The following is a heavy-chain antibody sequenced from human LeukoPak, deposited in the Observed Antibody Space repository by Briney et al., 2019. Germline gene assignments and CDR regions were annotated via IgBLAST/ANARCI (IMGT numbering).Heavy chain of an antibody. V-gene: IGHV3-48*03. CDR3: AELGITMIGGV. CDR2: ISSSGGTI. J-gene: IGHJ6*04. D-gene: IGHD3-10*02. Sequence: GGSLRLSCAASGFTFSSYAMSWVRQAPGKGLEWVSYISSSGGTIYYADSVKGRFTISRDNAKNSLYLQMNSLRAEDTAVYYCAELGITMIGGVWGKGTTVTISS. CDR1: GFTFSSYA.